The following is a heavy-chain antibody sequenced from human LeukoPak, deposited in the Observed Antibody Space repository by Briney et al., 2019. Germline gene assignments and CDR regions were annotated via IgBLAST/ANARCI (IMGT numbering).Heavy chain of an antibody. CDR1: GGSISSFDSY. CDR2: VYYSGST. D-gene: IGHD5-24*01. J-gene: IGHJ4*02. CDR3: ARGRDAYKVGY. V-gene: IGHV4-31*03. Sequence: PSETLSLTCTVSGGSISSFDSYWSWIRQHPEKGLEWIGCVYYSGSTYFNPSLKSRVTISVDTSKNQFSLNLSSVTAADTAVYYCARGRDAYKVGYWGQGTLVTVSS.